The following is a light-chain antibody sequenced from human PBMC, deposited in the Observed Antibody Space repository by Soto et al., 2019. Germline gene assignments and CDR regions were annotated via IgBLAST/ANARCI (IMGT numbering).Light chain of an antibody. J-gene: IGKJ5*01. V-gene: IGKV3-15*01. CDR2: GAS. CDR1: QSVSSN. CDR3: QQYDNWPIT. Sequence: ELVMTQSPATLSVSPGERATLSCRASQSVSSNLAWYQQKPGQAPRLLIYGASTRATGIPARFSGSGSGTEFTLTISSLQSEDFAVFYCQQYDNWPITFGKGTRLEIK.